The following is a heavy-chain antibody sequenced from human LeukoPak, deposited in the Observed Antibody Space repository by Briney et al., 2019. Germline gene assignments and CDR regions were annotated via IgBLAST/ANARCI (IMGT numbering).Heavy chain of an antibody. CDR3: ARGKYNDYFSY. V-gene: IGHV1-2*02. D-gene: IGHD1-14*01. J-gene: IGHJ4*02. CDR2: INPNSGGT. Sequence: ASVKVSCKASGYTFTGYYMHWVRQAPGQGLEWMGWINPNSGGTNYAQEFQGRVTMTRDTSISTAYMELSRLRSDDTAVYYCARGKYNDYFSYWGQGTLVTVSS. CDR1: GYTFTGYY.